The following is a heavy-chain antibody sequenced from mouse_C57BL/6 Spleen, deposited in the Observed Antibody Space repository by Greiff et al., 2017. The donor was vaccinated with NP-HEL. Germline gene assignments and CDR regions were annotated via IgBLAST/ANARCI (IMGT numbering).Heavy chain of an antibody. D-gene: IGHD1-1*01. Sequence: VQLQQSGPELVKPGASVKISCKASGYSFTGYYMNWVKQSPEKSLEWIGEINPSTGGTTYNQKFKAKATLTVDKSSSTAYMQLKSLTSEDSAVYYCARGGYYDSSSYFDYWGQGTTLTGSS. CDR2: INPSTGGT. CDR1: GYSFTGYY. J-gene: IGHJ2*01. V-gene: IGHV1-42*01. CDR3: ARGGYYDSSSYFDY.